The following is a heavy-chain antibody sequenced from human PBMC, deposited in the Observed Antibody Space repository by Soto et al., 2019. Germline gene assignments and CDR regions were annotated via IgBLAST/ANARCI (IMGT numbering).Heavy chain of an antibody. Sequence: GGSLRLSCAASGLTFRSYWMHWVRQAPGKGLVWVSRINTDGSVAMYVDSVKGRFTISRDNAKNTLYLHMNSLRAEDTALYYCAKALDYDSSGSPFDPWGQGTLVTVSS. V-gene: IGHV3-74*03. CDR2: INTDGSVA. CDR3: AKALDYDSSGSPFDP. D-gene: IGHD3-22*01. J-gene: IGHJ5*02. CDR1: GLTFRSYW.